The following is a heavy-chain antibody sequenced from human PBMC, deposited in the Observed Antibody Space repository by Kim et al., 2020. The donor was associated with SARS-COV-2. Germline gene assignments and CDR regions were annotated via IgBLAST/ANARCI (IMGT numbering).Heavy chain of an antibody. CDR1: GGSISSSNW. CDR3: ARPYSSSWYSPIVR. D-gene: IGHD6-13*01. CDR2: IYHSGST. J-gene: IGHJ4*02. V-gene: IGHV4-4*02. Sequence: SETLSLTCAVSGGSISSSNWWSWVRQPPGKGLEWIGEIYHSGSTNYNPSLKSRVTISVDKSKNQFSLKLSSVTAADTAVYYCARPYSSSWYSPIVRWGQGTLVTVSS.